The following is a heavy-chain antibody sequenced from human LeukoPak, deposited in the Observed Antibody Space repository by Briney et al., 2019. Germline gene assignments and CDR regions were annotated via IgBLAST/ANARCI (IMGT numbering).Heavy chain of an antibody. CDR3: ASHYCSSTSCHDY. D-gene: IGHD2-2*01. CDR1: GGSISSYY. CDR2: IYYSGST. J-gene: IGHJ4*02. Sequence: PSETLSLTCTVSGGSISSYYWSWLRQPPGKGLEWIGYIYYSGSTNYNPSLKSRATISVDTSKNQFSLKLSFVTAADTAVYYCASHYCSSTSCHDYWGQGTLVTVSS. V-gene: IGHV4-59*01.